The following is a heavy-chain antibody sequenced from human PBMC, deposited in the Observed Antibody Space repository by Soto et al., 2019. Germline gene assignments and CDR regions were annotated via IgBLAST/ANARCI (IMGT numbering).Heavy chain of an antibody. CDR1: CGSISSSNW. J-gene: IGHJ4*02. CDR3: VRFWPSFDIAGAGTFVY. Sequence: SETLSLTCAVSCGSISSSNWWSWFRHPPGKGLEWNGEIYHSGSTNYNPSLNSRVTISVDTSKNQYSLELSSVAAADTAVYYCVRFWPSFDIAGAGTFVYWGQGTLVTVSS. CDR2: IYHSGST. V-gene: IGHV4-4*02. D-gene: IGHD6-13*01.